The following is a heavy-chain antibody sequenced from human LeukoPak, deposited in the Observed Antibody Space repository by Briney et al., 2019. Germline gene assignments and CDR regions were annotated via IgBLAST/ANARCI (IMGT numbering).Heavy chain of an antibody. CDR3: ARPGAWFGELFPFDY. CDR2: IYYSGST. J-gene: IGHJ4*02. Sequence: PSETLSLTCTVSGGSISSSSYYWGWIRQPPGKGLERIGSIYYSGSTYYNPSLKSRVTISVDTSKNQFSLKLSSVTAADTAVYYCARPGAWFGELFPFDYWGQGTLVTVSS. V-gene: IGHV4-39*01. D-gene: IGHD3-10*01. CDR1: GGSISSSSYY.